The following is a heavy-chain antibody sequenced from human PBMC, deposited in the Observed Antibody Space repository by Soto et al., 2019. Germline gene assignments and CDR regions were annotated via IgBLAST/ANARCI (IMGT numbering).Heavy chain of an antibody. CDR1: GFTFSVYS. Sequence: EVQLVESGGGLVQPGGSLRLSCAASGFTFSVYSMNWIRQAPGKGLQWVLYMTSDMKTIHYADSVQGRFTISRDNAKNLVYLQMTSLRDEDTAVYYCARSVEGHFDYWGQGALVTVSS. D-gene: IGHD6-19*01. V-gene: IGHV3-48*02. J-gene: IGHJ4*02. CDR3: ARSVEGHFDY. CDR2: MTSDMKTI.